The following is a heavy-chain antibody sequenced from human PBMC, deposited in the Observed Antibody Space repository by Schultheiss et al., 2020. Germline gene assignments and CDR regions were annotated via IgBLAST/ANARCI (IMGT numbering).Heavy chain of an antibody. CDR2: INPNSGGT. J-gene: IGHJ6*03. CDR1: GYTFTGYY. Sequence: ASVKVSGKASGYTFTGYYMHWVRQAPGQGLEWMGWINPNSGGTNYAQKFQGRVTMTTDTSTSTAYMELRSLRSDDTAVYYCARNIAAAGISGYYYYMDVWGKGTTVTVSS. V-gene: IGHV1-2*02. CDR3: ARNIAAAGISGYYYYMDV. D-gene: IGHD6-13*01.